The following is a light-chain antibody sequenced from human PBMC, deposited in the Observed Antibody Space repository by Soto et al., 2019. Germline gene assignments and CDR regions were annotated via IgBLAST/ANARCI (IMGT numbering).Light chain of an antibody. J-gene: IGKJ1*01. CDR3: QQYASSPA. CDR1: QSVSSSY. Sequence: EIVLTQSPGTLSLSPGERATLSCRASQSVSSSYLAWYQQKPGQAPRLLIYGASSRATGIPDRFSGSGSGTDFTLIISRLEPDDFAVYYCQQYASSPAFGQGTKVEIK. V-gene: IGKV3-20*01. CDR2: GAS.